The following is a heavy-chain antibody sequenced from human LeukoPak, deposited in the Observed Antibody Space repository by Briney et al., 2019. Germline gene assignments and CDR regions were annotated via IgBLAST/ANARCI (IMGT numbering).Heavy chain of an antibody. CDR2: IYNSGTT. CDR1: GGSISYYY. J-gene: IGHJ6*03. Sequence: PSETLSLTCTVSGGSISYYYWSWPRQPPGKRLEWIGYIYNSGTTRYNPSLMSRVTTSVDTSKKQFSLNLWSVTAADTAVYYCARDSRYSDNSGYYYSHYYMDVWGKGTTVTVSS. V-gene: IGHV4-59*01. CDR3: ARDSRYSDNSGYYYSHYYMDV. D-gene: IGHD3-22*01.